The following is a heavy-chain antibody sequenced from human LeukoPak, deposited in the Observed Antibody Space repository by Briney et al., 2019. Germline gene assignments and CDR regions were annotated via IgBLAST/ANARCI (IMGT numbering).Heavy chain of an antibody. J-gene: IGHJ4*02. CDR2: INAGNGNT. D-gene: IGHD6-13*01. CDR1: GYTLTDYF. CDR3: ARGRDISSSWYFDY. V-gene: IGHV1/OR15-3*02. Sequence: ASVKVSCKASGYTLTDYFMHWVRQAPGQRLEWMGWINAGNGNTKYSQKFQGRVTITRDTSASTAYMDLSSLRSEDTAVYYCARGRDISSSWYFDYWGQGTLVTVSS.